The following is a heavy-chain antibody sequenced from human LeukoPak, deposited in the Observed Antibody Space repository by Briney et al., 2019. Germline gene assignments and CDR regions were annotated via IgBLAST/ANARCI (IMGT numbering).Heavy chain of an antibody. CDR3: AGGVYHYYGSGRVAFDI. V-gene: IGHV1-3*01. CDR1: GYTFTSYA. J-gene: IGHJ3*02. D-gene: IGHD3-10*01. Sequence: GASVKVSCKASGYTFTSYAMHWVRQAPGQGLEWMGWINAGNGNTKYSQKFQGRVTITRDTSASTAYMELSSLRSEDTAVYYCAGGVYHYYGSGRVAFDIWGQGTMVTVSS. CDR2: INAGNGNT.